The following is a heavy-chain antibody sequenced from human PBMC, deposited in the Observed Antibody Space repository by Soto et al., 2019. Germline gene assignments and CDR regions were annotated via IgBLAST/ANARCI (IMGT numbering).Heavy chain of an antibody. CDR3: ARVPLAYCGGDCYTEN. Sequence: GGSLRLSCAASGFTFSSYSMNWVRQAPGKGLEWVSSISSSSSYIYYADSLKGRFTISRDNAKNSLYLQMNSLRAEDTAVYYCARVPLAYCGGDCYTENWGQGPLVNVSS. D-gene: IGHD2-21*02. CDR2: ISSSSSYI. CDR1: GFTFSSYS. J-gene: IGHJ4*02. V-gene: IGHV3-21*01.